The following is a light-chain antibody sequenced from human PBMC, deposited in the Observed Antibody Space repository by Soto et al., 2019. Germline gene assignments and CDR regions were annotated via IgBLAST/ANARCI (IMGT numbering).Light chain of an antibody. CDR1: SSDVGGYNY. CDR3: SSYTSSSTLVV. V-gene: IGLV2-14*03. Sequence: QSVLTQPASVSGSPGQSITISCAGTSSDVGGYNYVSWYQHHPGKAPELMIYDVSNRPSGVSNRFSGSKSGSTASLTISGLQAEDEADYWCSSYTSSSTLVVFGGGTKLTVL. J-gene: IGLJ2*01. CDR2: DVS.